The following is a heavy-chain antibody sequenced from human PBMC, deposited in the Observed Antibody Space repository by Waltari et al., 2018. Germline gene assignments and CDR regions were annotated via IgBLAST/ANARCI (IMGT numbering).Heavy chain of an antibody. J-gene: IGHJ3*02. Sequence: QVQLQESGPGLVKPSETLSLTCTVSGGSISSHYWSWIRQPPGKGLEWIGYIYYSGSTNYNPSLKSRVTISVDTSKNQFSLKLSSVTAADTAVYYCARGSAYSGYDFDAFDIWGQGTMVTVSS. V-gene: IGHV4-59*11. CDR1: GGSISSHY. D-gene: IGHD5-12*01. CDR3: ARGSAYSGYDFDAFDI. CDR2: IYYSGST.